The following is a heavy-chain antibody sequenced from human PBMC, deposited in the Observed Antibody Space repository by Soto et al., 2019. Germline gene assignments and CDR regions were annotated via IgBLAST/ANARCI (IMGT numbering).Heavy chain of an antibody. Sequence: EVQLLESGGGLVQPGGSLRLSCAASGFTFSTYDMSWARQAPGQGLEWVSTIIGSTGSTFYADSVKGRFTISRDNSKNTLYLLTSGLRAEDTALYYCVKGAWLDYWGQGTLVTVSS. CDR1: GFTFSTYD. V-gene: IGHV3-23*01. J-gene: IGHJ4*02. CDR2: IIGSTGST. CDR3: VKGAWLDY.